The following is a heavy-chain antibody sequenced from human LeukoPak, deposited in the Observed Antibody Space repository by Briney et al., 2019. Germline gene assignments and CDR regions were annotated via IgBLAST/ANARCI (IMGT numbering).Heavy chain of an antibody. CDR3: ATDGGNSGVGDY. V-gene: IGHV1-69*01. J-gene: IGHJ4*02. CDR1: GGTFSSYA. Sequence: SVKVSCKASGGTFSSYAISWVRQAPGQGLEWMGGIIPIFGTANYAQKFQGRVTITADESTSTAYMELSSLRSEDTAVHYCATDGGNSGVGDYWGQGTLVTVSS. CDR2: IIPIFGTA. D-gene: IGHD4-23*01.